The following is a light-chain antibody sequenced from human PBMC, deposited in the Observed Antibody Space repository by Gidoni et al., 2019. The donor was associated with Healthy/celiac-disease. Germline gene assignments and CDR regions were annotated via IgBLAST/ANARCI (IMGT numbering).Light chain of an antibody. V-gene: IGKV3-20*01. CDR3: QQYGSSPYT. J-gene: IGKJ2*01. CDR1: QSVSSSY. CDR2: GAS. Sequence: EIVLTQSPGTLSLSPGERATLSCRASQSVSSSYLAWYQQKPGQAPRLLIYGASSRATGIPDRFSGSGSGTDFTLTISRLEPEDFAVYYCQQYGSSPYTFGQXTKLXIK.